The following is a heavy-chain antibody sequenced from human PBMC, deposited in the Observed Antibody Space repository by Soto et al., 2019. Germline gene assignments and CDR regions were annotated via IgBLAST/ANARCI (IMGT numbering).Heavy chain of an antibody. D-gene: IGHD6-19*01. V-gene: IGHV1-46*01. Sequence: ASVKVSCKASGYTFAYFYMHWVRQAPGQGLEWMGLINPRDGRSVYAQKFQGRVSMTRDTSTSTVNMELSSLTSGDTAVYFCARDQGAVAGTGSDYWGQGTLVTVSS. CDR1: GYTFAYFY. CDR2: INPRDGRS. CDR3: ARDQGAVAGTGSDY. J-gene: IGHJ4*02.